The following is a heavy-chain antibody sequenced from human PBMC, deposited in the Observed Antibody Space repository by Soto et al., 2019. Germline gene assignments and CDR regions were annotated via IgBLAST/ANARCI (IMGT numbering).Heavy chain of an antibody. CDR3: ARDRDPHNMTKVTNWYFDL. Sequence: PSETLSLTCTVSGGSISSYYWSWIRQPPGKGLEWIGYIYYSGSTNYNPSLKSRVTISVDTSKNQFSLKLSSVTAADTAVYYCARDRDPHNMTKVTNWYFDLWGRGTLVTVSS. CDR2: IYYSGST. J-gene: IGHJ2*01. CDR1: GGSISSYY. D-gene: IGHD4-17*01. V-gene: IGHV4-59*01.